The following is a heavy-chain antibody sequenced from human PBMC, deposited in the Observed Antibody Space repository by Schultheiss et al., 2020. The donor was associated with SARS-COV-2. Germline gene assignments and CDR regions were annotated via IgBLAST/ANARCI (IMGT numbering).Heavy chain of an antibody. V-gene: IGHV3-74*01. D-gene: IGHD6-13*01. Sequence: GESLKISCAASGFTFSSYAMHWVRQIPGKGLVWVSRINSDGSDSSYADSVKGRFTVSRDNAGNTLYLQMNNLRVEDTAIYYCARARAEQHLPFSWGPIPHPTTWFDPRGQGTLVTVSS. J-gene: IGHJ5*02. CDR2: INSDGSDS. CDR3: ARARAEQHLPFSWGPIPHPTTWFDP. CDR1: GFTFSSYA.